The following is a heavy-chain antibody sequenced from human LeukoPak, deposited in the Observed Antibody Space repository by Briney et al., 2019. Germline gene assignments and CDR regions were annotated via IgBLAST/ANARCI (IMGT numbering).Heavy chain of an antibody. CDR3: ARGRWTATETTYYLDY. CDR1: GYSFSDYA. D-gene: IGHD4-17*01. J-gene: IGHJ4*02. Sequence: ASVKVSCKASGYSFSDYAVQWVRQAPGQRLEWMGWINAGNGRTEYSQNFQGRATITRDRSANTAYMELSSLRSEVTSIYYCARGRWTATETTYYLDYWGQGTLVTVSS. CDR2: INAGNGRT. V-gene: IGHV1-3*01.